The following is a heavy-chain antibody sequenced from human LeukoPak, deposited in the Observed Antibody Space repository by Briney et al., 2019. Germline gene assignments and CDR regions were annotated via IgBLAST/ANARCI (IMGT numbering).Heavy chain of an antibody. D-gene: IGHD2-2*01. CDR1: GFTFYNYA. CDR3: AILPILVVPGAKQDLDR. CDR2: ISGSGDNT. J-gene: IGHJ5*02. V-gene: IGHV3-23*01. Sequence: AGGSLRLSCAASGFTFYNYAMSWVRQAPGKGLEWVSGISGSGDNTYYIGSVKGRFTISRDMSTNTLYLQMDSLRAEDTAVYYCAILPILVVPGAKQDLDRWGQGTLVTVSP.